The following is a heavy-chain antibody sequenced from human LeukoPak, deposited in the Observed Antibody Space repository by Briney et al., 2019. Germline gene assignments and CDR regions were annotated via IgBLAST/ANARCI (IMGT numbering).Heavy chain of an antibody. D-gene: IGHD2-15*01. J-gene: IGHJ4*02. CDR1: GYTFTTYW. Sequence: GESLKISCKASGYTFTTYWIGWVRQMPGKGLEWMGVIYPGDSDTRYSPSFQGQVTFSADKSISTAYLQWSSLKASDTAMYYCARYCSGGTCSGNDHWGQGTLVTVSS. CDR2: IYPGDSDT. CDR3: ARYCSGGTCSGNDH. V-gene: IGHV5-51*01.